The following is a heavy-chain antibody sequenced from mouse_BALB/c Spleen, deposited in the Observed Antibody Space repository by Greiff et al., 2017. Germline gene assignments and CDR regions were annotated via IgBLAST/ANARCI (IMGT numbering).Heavy chain of an antibody. CDR3: ARGDYYGYDPFDY. CDR2: IYPGSGST. V-gene: IGHV1-81*01. D-gene: IGHD1-2*01. CDR1: GYTFTDYV. Sequence: VQLQQSGPELVKPGASVKMSCKASGYTFTDYVISWVKQRTGQGLEWIGEIYPGSGSTYYNEKFKGKATLTADKSSNTAYMKLSSLTSEDSAVYFCARGDYYGYDPFDYWGQGTTLTVSS. J-gene: IGHJ2*01.